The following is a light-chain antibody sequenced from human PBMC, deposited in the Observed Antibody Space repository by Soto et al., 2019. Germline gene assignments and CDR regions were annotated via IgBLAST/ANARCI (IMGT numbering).Light chain of an antibody. CDR3: QQNYSNPKT. Sequence: DFQMTQSPSSLSAFVGDRVPITCRAGQSISSYYSWYQQKPGKAPKLLIYAASSLQSGVPSRVRGSGSGTDFTLTISSRQPEDFATYYCQQNYSNPKTFGQGTKVDIK. V-gene: IGKV1-39*01. J-gene: IGKJ1*01. CDR2: AAS. CDR1: QSISSY.